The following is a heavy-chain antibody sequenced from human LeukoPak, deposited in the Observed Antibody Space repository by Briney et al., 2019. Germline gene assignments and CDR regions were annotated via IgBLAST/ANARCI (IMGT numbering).Heavy chain of an antibody. V-gene: IGHV1-58*02. CDR2: IVVGGGNT. CDR1: GFTFTSSA. D-gene: IGHD4-17*01. J-gene: IGHJ4*02. CDR3: AAGNGDYVFGY. Sequence: GASVKVSRKASGFTFTSSAMQWVRQARGQRLAWIGWIVVGGGNTNYAQKFQERVTITRDMSTSTAYMELSSLRSEDTAVYYCAAGNGDYVFGYWGQGTLVTVSP.